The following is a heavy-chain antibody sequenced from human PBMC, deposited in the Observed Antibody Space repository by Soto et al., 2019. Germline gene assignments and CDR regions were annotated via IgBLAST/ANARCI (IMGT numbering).Heavy chain of an antibody. CDR3: AWFVVFFTWFTIFDF. J-gene: IGHJ4*01. CDR2: VNPHSGGV. CDR1: GYTFNANY. D-gene: IGHD3-10*01. V-gene: IGHV1-2*07. Sequence: ASVKVSCKASGYTFNANYIHWLRQVPGQGPEWMGWVNPHSGGVNYAHKFQGRVTMTGDTSTSTAYMELSRLTSDDTAVYSCAWFVVFFTWFTIFDFRGRRSFVPVS.